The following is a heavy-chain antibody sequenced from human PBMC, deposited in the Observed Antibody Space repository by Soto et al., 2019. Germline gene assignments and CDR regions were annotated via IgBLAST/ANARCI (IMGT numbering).Heavy chain of an antibody. D-gene: IGHD4-17*01. CDR3: AKALIMTTVTTGFDF. CDR1: GFTFDDYA. Sequence: EVQLVESGGGLVQPGRSLRLSCAASGFTFDDYAMHWVRQAPGKGLEWVSGISWRSGSIGYADSVTGRFSISRDNAGNSLNPQMNSLRAEDTAIYYCAKALIMTTVTTGFDFWGQGTLVTVSS. CDR2: ISWRSGSI. V-gene: IGHV3-9*01. J-gene: IGHJ4*02.